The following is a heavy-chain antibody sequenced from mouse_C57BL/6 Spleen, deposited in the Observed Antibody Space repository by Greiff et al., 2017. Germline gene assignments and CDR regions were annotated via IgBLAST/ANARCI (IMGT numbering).Heavy chain of an antibody. CDR2: ISSGGDYI. Sequence: EVKLMESGEGLVKPGGSLKLSCAASGFTFSSYAMSWVRQTPEKGLEWVAYISSGGDYIYSADTVKGRFTISRDNARNTLYLQMSSLKSEDTAMYYCTREEAAQAPFAYWGQGTLVTVSA. D-gene: IGHD3-2*02. J-gene: IGHJ3*01. CDR1: GFTFSSYA. V-gene: IGHV5-9-1*02. CDR3: TREEAAQAPFAY.